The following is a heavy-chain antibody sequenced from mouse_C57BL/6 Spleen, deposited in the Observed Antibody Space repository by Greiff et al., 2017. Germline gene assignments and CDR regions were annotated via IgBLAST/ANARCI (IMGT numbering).Heavy chain of an antibody. CDR1: GFTFSDYG. Sequence: DVKLVESGGGLVKPGGSLKLSCAASGFTFSDYGMHWVRQAPEKGLEWVAYISSGSSTIYYADTVKGRFTISRDNAKNTLYLQMSSLRSEDTAMYYCARGGGYYEDYAMDDWGQGTSVTVSS. J-gene: IGHJ4*01. CDR2: ISSGSSTI. V-gene: IGHV5-17*03. CDR3: ARGGGYYEDYAMDD. D-gene: IGHD2-3*01.